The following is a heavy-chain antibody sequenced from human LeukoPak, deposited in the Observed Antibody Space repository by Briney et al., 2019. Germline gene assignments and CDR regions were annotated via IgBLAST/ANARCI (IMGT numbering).Heavy chain of an antibody. V-gene: IGHV3-30-3*02. D-gene: IGHD3-3*01. CDR3: AKRPEHDFWSGYPRGYFDY. Sequence: GGSLRLSCAASGFTFSSYAMHWVRQAPGKGLEWVAVISYDGSNKYYADSVKGRFTISRDNSKNTLYLQMNSLRAEDTAVYYCAKRPEHDFWSGYPRGYFDYWGQGTLVTVSS. CDR2: ISYDGSNK. CDR1: GFTFSSYA. J-gene: IGHJ4*02.